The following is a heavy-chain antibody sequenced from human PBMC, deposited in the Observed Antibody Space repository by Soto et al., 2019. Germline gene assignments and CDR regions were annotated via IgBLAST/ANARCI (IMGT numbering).Heavy chain of an antibody. CDR2: IYHSGST. D-gene: IGHD3-10*01. V-gene: IGHV4-31*02. J-gene: IGHJ4*02. CDR1: GGSISSVGHY. CDR3: ARYKFYSGTFSVFDD. Sequence: SETLSLTCSVSGGSISSVGHYWSWIRQPPGKGLEWIGYIYHSGSTYYNPSLISRVTMSVDTSKNQFSLKLSSVTAADTAVYYCARYKFYSGTFSVFDDWGQGTLVTVSS.